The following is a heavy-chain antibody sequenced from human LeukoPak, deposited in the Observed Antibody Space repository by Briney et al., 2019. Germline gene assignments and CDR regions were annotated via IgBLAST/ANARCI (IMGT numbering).Heavy chain of an antibody. V-gene: IGHV3-23*01. CDR2: ISGSGGST. CDR1: GFTFSSYA. Sequence: GGSLRLSCAASGFTFSSYAMSWVRQAPGKGLEWVSAISGSGGSTYYADSVKGRFTISRDNAKNSLYLQMNSLRAEDTAVYYCARDDGYSYGYYFDYWGQGTLVTVSS. J-gene: IGHJ4*02. CDR3: ARDDGYSYGYYFDY. D-gene: IGHD5-18*01.